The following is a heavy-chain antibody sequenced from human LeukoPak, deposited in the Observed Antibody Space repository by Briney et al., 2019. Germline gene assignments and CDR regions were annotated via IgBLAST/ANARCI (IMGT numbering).Heavy chain of an antibody. J-gene: IGHJ6*03. CDR3: AREYMDWEKYYYYYYMDV. V-gene: IGHV1-2*02. Sequence: ASVKVSCKASGYTFTGYYMHGVRQAPGQGLEWMGWINPNSGGTNYAQKFQGRVTMTRDTSISTAYMELSRLRSDDTAVYYCAREYMDWEKYYYYYYMDVWGKGTTVTVSS. CDR2: INPNSGGT. D-gene: IGHD3/OR15-3a*01. CDR1: GYTFTGYY.